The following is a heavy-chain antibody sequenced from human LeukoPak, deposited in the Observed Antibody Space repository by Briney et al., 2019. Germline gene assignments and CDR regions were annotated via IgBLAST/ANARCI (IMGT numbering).Heavy chain of an antibody. Sequence: ASVKVSCKAPGYTFTNHYMYWVRQAPGQGLEWMGIINPSGGSTTYAEKFQGRVTMTRDKSTSTVYMELSSLRSEDTAVYYCARGGITPRDWFDPWGQGTLVTVSS. CDR2: INPSGGST. D-gene: IGHD3-16*01. CDR1: GYTFTNHY. V-gene: IGHV1-46*01. J-gene: IGHJ5*02. CDR3: ARGGITPRDWFDP.